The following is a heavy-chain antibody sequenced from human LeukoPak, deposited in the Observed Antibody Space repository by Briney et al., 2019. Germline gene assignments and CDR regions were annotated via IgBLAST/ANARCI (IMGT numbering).Heavy chain of an antibody. J-gene: IGHJ3*02. CDR1: GGSISSYY. D-gene: IGHD3-22*01. CDR2: IYYSGST. Sequence: SETLSLTCTVSGGSISSYYWSWIRQPPGKGLEWIGYIYYSGSTNYNPSLESRVTISVDTSKNQFSLKLSSVTAADTAVYYCARDTISIGYYDSSGSIVAFDIWGQGTMVTVSS. V-gene: IGHV4-59*01. CDR3: ARDTISIGYYDSSGSIVAFDI.